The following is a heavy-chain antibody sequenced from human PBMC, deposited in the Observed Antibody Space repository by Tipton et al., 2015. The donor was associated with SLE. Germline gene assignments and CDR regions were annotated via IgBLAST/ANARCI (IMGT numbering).Heavy chain of an antibody. CDR2: ISGSGGST. J-gene: IGHJ6*02. CDR1: GFTFSNYA. Sequence: GSLRLSCAASGFTFSNYAMSWVRQAPGKGLEWVSAISGSGGSTYYADSVKGRFTISRDNSKNTLYLQMNSLRAEDTAVYYCAAPTYSFDYYYYGMDVWGQGTTVTVSS. CDR3: AAPTYSFDYYYYGMDV. V-gene: IGHV3-23*01. D-gene: IGHD5-18*01.